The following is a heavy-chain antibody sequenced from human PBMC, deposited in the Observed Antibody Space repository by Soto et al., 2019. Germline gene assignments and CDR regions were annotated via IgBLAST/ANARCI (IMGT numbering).Heavy chain of an antibody. CDR1: GASTVSHYH. Sequence: QVQLQESGPGLVKPSQTLSLTCSVSGASTVSHYHWTWIRQPPGKGLEWMGYIYNSGTTFYNPSSTSRLSISMDTSGNQFALELRSVTAADMAVYYCALALGPTTGLDYWGQGTLVTVSS. V-gene: IGHV4-31*02. J-gene: IGHJ4*02. D-gene: IGHD1-26*01. CDR3: ALALGPTTGLDY. CDR2: IYNSGTT.